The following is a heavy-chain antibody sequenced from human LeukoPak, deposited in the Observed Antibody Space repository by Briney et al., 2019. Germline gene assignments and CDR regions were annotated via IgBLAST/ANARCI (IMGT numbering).Heavy chain of an antibody. D-gene: IGHD5-18*01. CDR2: IFGSGGSP. V-gene: IGHV3-23*01. CDR1: GFTFGSYA. Sequence: PGGSLRLSCEASGFTFGSYAMYWVRQAPGKGLEWVAGIFGSGGSPHYADSERGRFTISRDNSKNTVYLQINSLRADDTAVYYCGKTTTGYSSGQKPAWPVDSWGQGTLVTVSS. CDR3: GKTTTGYSSGQKPAWPVDS. J-gene: IGHJ4*02.